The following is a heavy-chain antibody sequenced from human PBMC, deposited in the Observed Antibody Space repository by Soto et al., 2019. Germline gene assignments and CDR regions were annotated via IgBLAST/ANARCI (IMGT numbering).Heavy chain of an antibody. CDR3: TGVPPNNYGSGTYPFDY. Sequence: EVQLVESGGGLAQPGRSLRLSCTSSGFTFDHYAITWFRQAPGKGLEWVGFITSKAYGGTTEYAASVKGRFTISRDDSKSIAYLQMDSLRTEDTAVYYCTGVPPNNYGSGTYPFDYWGQGALVTVSS. D-gene: IGHD3-10*01. CDR1: GFTFDHYA. V-gene: IGHV3-49*03. J-gene: IGHJ4*02. CDR2: ITSKAYGGTT.